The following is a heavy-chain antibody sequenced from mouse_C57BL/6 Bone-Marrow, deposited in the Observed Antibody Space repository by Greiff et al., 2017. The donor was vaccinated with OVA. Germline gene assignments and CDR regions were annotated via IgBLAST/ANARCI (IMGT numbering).Heavy chain of an antibody. CDR2: IWSDGST. V-gene: IGHV2-6*03. Sequence: QVQLQQSGPGLVAPSQSLSITCTVSGFSLTSYGVHWVRQPPGKGLEWLVVIWSDGSTTYNSALKSRLSISKDNSKSQVFLKMNSLQTDDTAMYYCARSSYYSNLYAMDYWGQGTSVTVSS. J-gene: IGHJ4*01. CDR3: ARSSYYSNLYAMDY. D-gene: IGHD2-5*01. CDR1: GFSLTSYG.